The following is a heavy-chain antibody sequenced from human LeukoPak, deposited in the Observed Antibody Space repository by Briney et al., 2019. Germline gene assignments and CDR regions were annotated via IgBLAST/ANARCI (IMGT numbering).Heavy chain of an antibody. CDR1: GLTFSTTR. V-gene: IGHV3-21*01. CDR3: ATVRTTGNLPDY. Sequence: SGGSLTLSCAASGLTFSTTRLNRCRHAPGEGRVLRICISGSSGYISYPASVKGRFTMSRAKAKNSLYLTLNSLRVGDTSVYYCATVRTTGNLPDYWGQGNPVTASS. D-gene: IGHD1-1*01. CDR2: ISGSSGYI. J-gene: IGHJ4*02.